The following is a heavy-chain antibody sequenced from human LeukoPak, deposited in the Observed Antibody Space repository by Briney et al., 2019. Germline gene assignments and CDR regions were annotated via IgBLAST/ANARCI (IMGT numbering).Heavy chain of an antibody. CDR3: ARDHGGLGP. V-gene: IGHV1-3*04. Sequence: ASVKVSCKASGYTFTSYTIHWVRQAPGQRLEWMGWINTGSGNTKYSQKLQGRVTMTTDTSTSTAYMELRSLRSDDTAVYYCARDHGGLGPWGQGTLVTVSS. J-gene: IGHJ5*02. CDR2: INTGSGNT. D-gene: IGHD6-19*01. CDR1: GYTFTSYT.